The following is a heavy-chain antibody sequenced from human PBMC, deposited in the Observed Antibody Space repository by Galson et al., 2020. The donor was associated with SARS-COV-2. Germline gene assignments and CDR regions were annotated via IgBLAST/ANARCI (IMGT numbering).Heavy chain of an antibody. CDR2: INHSGSS. V-gene: IGHV4-34*01. CDR1: GGSFSGYY. J-gene: IGHJ6*02. D-gene: IGHD3-10*01. CDR3: AKRNELGWFGQLLLSGYYYGMYV. Sequence: SETLSLTCAVYGGSFSGYYWTWIRQPPGKGLEWIGEINHSGSSNYNPSLKSRVTMSVDTSKNQFSLKLSAVTAAETGVYYCAKRNELGWFGQLLLSGYYYGMYVWGHGTTVTVSS.